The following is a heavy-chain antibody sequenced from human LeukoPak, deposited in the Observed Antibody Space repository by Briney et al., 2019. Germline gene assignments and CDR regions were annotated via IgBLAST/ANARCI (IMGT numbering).Heavy chain of an antibody. CDR2: INYSGTT. V-gene: IGHV4-59*01. CDR3: ARSTIAAAGIFEF. J-gene: IGHJ4*02. D-gene: IGHD6-13*01. CDR1: GGSISSYY. Sequence: PSETLFLTCTVSGGSISSYYWSWIRQPPGKGLEWIGYINYSGTTDYNPSLKSRVTISVDTSKNQFSLRLSSVTAADTAVYYCARSTIAAAGIFEFWGRGTLVTVSS.